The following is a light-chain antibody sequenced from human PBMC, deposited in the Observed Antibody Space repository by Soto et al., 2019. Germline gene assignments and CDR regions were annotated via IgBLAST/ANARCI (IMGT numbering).Light chain of an antibody. V-gene: IGKV3-15*01. CDR1: QSVGVN. CDR2: GAS. CDR3: QQYEEWPPQLT. Sequence: EIVMTQSPATLSVSPGEGATLSCRAGQSVGVNLDWYQQMPGQAPRLLIYGASTRATGVPARFSGSGSGTEFTLTISSMQSEDFAVYYCQQYEEWPPQLTFGGGTSVDIK. J-gene: IGKJ4*01.